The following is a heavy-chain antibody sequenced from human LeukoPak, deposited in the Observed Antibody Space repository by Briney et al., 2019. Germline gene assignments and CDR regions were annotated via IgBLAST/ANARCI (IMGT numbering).Heavy chain of an antibody. CDR2: IYYSGST. Sequence: SETPSLTCTVSGGSISSYYWSWIRQPPGKGLEWIGYIYYSGSTNYNPSLKSRVTISVDTSKNQFSLKLSSVTAADTAVYYCARLYSSGWYDNWFDPWGQGTLVTVSS. D-gene: IGHD6-19*01. J-gene: IGHJ5*02. CDR1: GGSISSYY. CDR3: ARLYSSGWYDNWFDP. V-gene: IGHV4-59*08.